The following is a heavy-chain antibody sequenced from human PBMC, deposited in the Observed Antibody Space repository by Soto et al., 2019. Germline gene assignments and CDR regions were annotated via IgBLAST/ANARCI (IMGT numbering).Heavy chain of an antibody. J-gene: IGHJ6*02. Sequence: GASVKLSCKASGYTFTSYAMNWVRQAPGQRLEWMGWINAGNGNTKYSQKFQGRVTITRDTSASTAYMELSSLRSEDTAVYYCARGADYDILTGYPYGMDVWGQGTTVTVSS. V-gene: IGHV1-3*01. D-gene: IGHD3-9*01. CDR2: INAGNGNT. CDR3: ARGADYDILTGYPYGMDV. CDR1: GYTFTSYA.